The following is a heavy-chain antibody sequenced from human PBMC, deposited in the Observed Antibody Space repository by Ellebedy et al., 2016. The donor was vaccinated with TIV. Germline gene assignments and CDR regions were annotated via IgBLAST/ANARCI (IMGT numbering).Heavy chain of an antibody. V-gene: IGHV5-51*01. Sequence: GESLKISCKGSGYSFTSYWIGWVRQMPGKGLEWMGIIYPGDSDTRYSPSFQGQVTISADKSISTAYLQWSSLKASDTAMYYCASVFDAGPGAYDAFDIWGQGTMVTVSS. CDR3: ASVFDAGPGAYDAFDI. CDR1: GYSFTSYW. CDR2: IYPGDSDT. J-gene: IGHJ3*02. D-gene: IGHD3-3*01.